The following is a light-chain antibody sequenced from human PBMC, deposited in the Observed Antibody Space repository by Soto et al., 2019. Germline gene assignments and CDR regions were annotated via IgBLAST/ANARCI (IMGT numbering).Light chain of an antibody. Sequence: QSALTQPPSASGSPGQSVTISCTGTRSDVGGYNYVSWYQQHPGKAPKLMIYEVSKRPSGVPDRFSGSKSGNTASLTVSGLQAEDEAAYYCSSYAGSNNGVFGGGTKLTVL. J-gene: IGLJ3*02. CDR3: SSYAGSNNGV. CDR1: RSDVGGYNY. CDR2: EVS. V-gene: IGLV2-8*01.